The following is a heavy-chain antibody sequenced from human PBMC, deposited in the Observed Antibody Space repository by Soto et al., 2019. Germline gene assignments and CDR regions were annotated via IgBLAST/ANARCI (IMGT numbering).Heavy chain of an antibody. Sequence: QVQLQQWGAGLLKPSETLSLTCAVYGGSFSGYYWSWIRQPPGKGLEWIGEINHSGSTNYNPSLKSRVTISVDTSKNQFSLKLRSVTAADTAVYYCARVRSGWYQYFDYWGQGTLVTVSS. D-gene: IGHD6-19*01. CDR2: INHSGST. J-gene: IGHJ4*02. CDR1: GGSFSGYY. V-gene: IGHV4-34*01. CDR3: ARVRSGWYQYFDY.